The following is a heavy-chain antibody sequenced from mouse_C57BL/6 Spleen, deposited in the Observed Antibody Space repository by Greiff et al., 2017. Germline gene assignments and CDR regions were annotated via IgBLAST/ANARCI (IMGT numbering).Heavy chain of an antibody. Sequence: VQLQQSGPELVKPGASVKIPCKASGYTFTDYNMDWVKQSHGKSLEWIGDINPNNGGTIYNQKFQGKATLTVDKSARTAYMELRSLTSEDTAVYYCARSGGYDDGDYFDYGGQGTTLTVSA. D-gene: IGHD2-2*01. CDR1: GYTFTDYN. J-gene: IGHJ2*01. CDR3: ARSGGYDDGDYFDY. V-gene: IGHV1-18*01. CDR2: INPNNGGT.